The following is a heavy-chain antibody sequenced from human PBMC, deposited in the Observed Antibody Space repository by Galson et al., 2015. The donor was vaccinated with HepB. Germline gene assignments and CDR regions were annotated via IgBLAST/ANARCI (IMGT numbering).Heavy chain of an antibody. CDR1: GFTFSSYA. D-gene: IGHD3-22*01. CDR2: ISGSGGST. V-gene: IGHV3-23*01. Sequence: SLRLSCAASGFTFSSYAMSWVRQAPGKGLEWVSAISGSGGSTYYADSVKGRFTISRDNSKNTLHLQMNSLRAEDTAVYYCAKGSHLMIVVVIELPFFDYWGQGTLVTVSS. J-gene: IGHJ4*02. CDR3: AKGSHLMIVVVIELPFFDY.